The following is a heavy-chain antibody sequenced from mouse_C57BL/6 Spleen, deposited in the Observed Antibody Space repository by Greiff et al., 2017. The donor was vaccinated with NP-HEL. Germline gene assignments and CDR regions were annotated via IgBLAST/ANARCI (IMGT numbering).Heavy chain of an antibody. V-gene: IGHV1-18*01. CDR1: GYTFTDYN. Sequence: VQLKQSGPELVKPGASVKIPCKASGYTFTDYNMDWVKQSHGKSLEWIGDINPNNGGTIYNQKFKGKATLTVDKSSSTAYMELRSLTSEDTAVYYCAKTGSNYYAMDYWGQGTSVTVSS. CDR3: AKTGSNYYAMDY. CDR2: INPNNGGT. D-gene: IGHD1-1*01. J-gene: IGHJ4*01.